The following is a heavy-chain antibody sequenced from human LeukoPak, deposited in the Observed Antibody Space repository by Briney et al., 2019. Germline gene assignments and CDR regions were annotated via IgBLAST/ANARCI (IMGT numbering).Heavy chain of an antibody. J-gene: IGHJ4*02. CDR1: GYTFNTYG. CDR3: TREEYVWGSYRYFDY. D-gene: IGHD3-16*02. V-gene: IGHV1-18*01. CDR2: IGTYNAKT. Sequence: ASVRVSCKASGYTFNTYGISWVRQAPGQGLEWMGWIGTYNAKTNYAQKLQGRVTLTTDAYSSTAYMELGSLRSDDTAVYYCTREEYVWGSYRYFDYWGQGTQVTVSS.